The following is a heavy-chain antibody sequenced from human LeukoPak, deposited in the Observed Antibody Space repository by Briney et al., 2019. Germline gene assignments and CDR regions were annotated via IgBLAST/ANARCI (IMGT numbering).Heavy chain of an antibody. V-gene: IGHV4-39*07. J-gene: IGHJ4*02. CDR1: GGSISSSSYY. Sequence: SETLSLTCTVSGGSISSSSYYWGWIRQPPGKGLEWIGSIYYSGSTYYNPSLKSRVTISVDTSKNQFSLKLSSVTAADTAVYYCARDATMVRGVIRKGFDYWGQGTLVTVSS. D-gene: IGHD3-10*01. CDR3: ARDATMVRGVIRKGFDY. CDR2: IYYSGST.